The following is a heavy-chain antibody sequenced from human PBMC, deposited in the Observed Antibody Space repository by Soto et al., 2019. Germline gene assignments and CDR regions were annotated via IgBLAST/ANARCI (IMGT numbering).Heavy chain of an antibody. D-gene: IGHD3-10*01. CDR3: ARDAKVRGVSQLNWFDP. CDR2: IYYSGST. CDR1: GGSISSYY. V-gene: IGHV4-59*01. J-gene: IGHJ5*02. Sequence: ASETLSLTCTVSGGSISSYYWSWIRQPPGKGLEWIGYIYYSGSTNYNPSLESRVTISVDTSKNQFSLKLSSVTAADTAVYYWARDAKVRGVSQLNWFDPWGQGTLVTVSS.